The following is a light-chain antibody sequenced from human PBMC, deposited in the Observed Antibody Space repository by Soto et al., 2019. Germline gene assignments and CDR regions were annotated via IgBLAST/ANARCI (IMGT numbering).Light chain of an antibody. V-gene: IGLV2-23*02. CDR3: CSYAGSSTFFV. J-gene: IGLJ1*01. Sequence: QSVLTQPASVSGSPGQSITISRTGTSSDVGSYNLVSWYQQHPGKAPKLIINKVIKRPSGVSIRFSGSKSGNTASLTISGLQAEDEADYYCCSYAGSSTFFVFGTGTKVTVL. CDR2: KVI. CDR1: SSDVGSYNL.